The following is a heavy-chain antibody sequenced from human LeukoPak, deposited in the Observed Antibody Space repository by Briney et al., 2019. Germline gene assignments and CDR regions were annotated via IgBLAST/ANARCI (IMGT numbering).Heavy chain of an antibody. Sequence: GGSLRLSCTASGFTFCDYWMSWVRQAPGKGLEWAANIKQDGSEKYYVDSVKGRFTISRDNAKNSLYLQMNSLRAEDTAVYYCARGGNSYGPNWFDPWGQGTLVTVSS. J-gene: IGHJ5*02. CDR1: GFTFCDYW. D-gene: IGHD5-18*01. CDR3: ARGGNSYGPNWFDP. V-gene: IGHV3-7*03. CDR2: IKQDGSEK.